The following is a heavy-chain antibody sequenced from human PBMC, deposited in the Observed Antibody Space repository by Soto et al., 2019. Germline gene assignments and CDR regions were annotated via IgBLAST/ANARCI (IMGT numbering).Heavy chain of an antibody. CDR2: IYYSGST. V-gene: IGHV4-30-4*01. J-gene: IGHJ6*02. CDR3: ARDPSYDFWSGPPGDYYYYGMDV. D-gene: IGHD3-3*01. Sequence: SETLSLTCTVSGGSISSGDYYWSWIRQPPGKGLEWIGYIYYSGSTYYNPSLKSRVTISVDTSKNQFSLKLSSVTAADTAVYYCARDPSYDFWSGPPGDYYYYGMDVWGQGTTVTVSS. CDR1: GGSISSGDYY.